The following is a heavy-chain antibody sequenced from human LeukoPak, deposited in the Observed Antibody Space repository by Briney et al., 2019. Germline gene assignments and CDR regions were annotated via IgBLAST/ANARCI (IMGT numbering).Heavy chain of an antibody. CDR3: ARVGSIAAAGTPDY. D-gene: IGHD6-13*01. J-gene: IGHJ4*02. Sequence: GGSLRLSCAASEFTVSSNYMSWVRQAPGKGLEWVSIIYTTGGKYYADSVKGRFTTSRDNAKNSLYLQMNSLRAEDTAVYYCARVGSIAAAGTPDYWGQGTLVTVSS. CDR2: IYTTGGK. CDR1: EFTVSSNY. V-gene: IGHV3-66*01.